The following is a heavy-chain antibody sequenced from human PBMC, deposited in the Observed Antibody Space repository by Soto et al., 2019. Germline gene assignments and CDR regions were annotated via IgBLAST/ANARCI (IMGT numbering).Heavy chain of an antibody. CDR2: VYFSGST. V-gene: IGHV4-59*01. D-gene: IGHD3-22*01. J-gene: IGHJ4*02. CDR1: GGSITNFH. Sequence: PSETLSLTCTVSGGSITNFHWSWIRQPPGKGLEWIGYVYFSGSTKYNPSFKSRVTMSIDTSKNEVSLRLISVTAADSAAYFCAAYDSEGYFDYWGQGALVTVSS. CDR3: AAYDSEGYFDY.